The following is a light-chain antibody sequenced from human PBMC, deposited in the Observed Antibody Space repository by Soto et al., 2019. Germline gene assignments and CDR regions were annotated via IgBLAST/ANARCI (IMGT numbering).Light chain of an antibody. V-gene: IGKV3-11*01. CDR1: QSINTY. Sequence: VLTQSPATLSLSPGERATLSCRASQSINTYLGWYQQKPGQAPRLLISDASNRATGIPARFSGSGSGTDFSLTISSLEPEDFAVYYCQQRSSWPLTFGGGTKVEIK. CDR2: DAS. CDR3: QQRSSWPLT. J-gene: IGKJ4*01.